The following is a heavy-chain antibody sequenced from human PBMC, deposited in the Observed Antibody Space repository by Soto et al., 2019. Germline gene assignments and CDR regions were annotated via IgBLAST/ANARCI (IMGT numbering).Heavy chain of an antibody. CDR1: GFTFSRYG. CDR2: IWHDGNKK. CDR3: AREGADFQMGDAFDI. Sequence: GGSLRLSCXASGFTFSRYGMHWVRQAPGKGLEWVAVIWHDGNKKYHADSVKGRFTISRDNSKNTLYLQMNSLRAEDTALYYCAREGADFQMGDAFDIWGQGTMVTVSS. V-gene: IGHV3-33*01. D-gene: IGHD2-8*01. J-gene: IGHJ3*02.